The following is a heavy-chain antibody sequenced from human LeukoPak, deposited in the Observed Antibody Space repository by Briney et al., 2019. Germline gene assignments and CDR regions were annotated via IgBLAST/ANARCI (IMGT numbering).Heavy chain of an antibody. CDR3: AVFGYGSGSRDY. CDR1: GFTFGTYT. Sequence: QPGGSLRLSCAASGFTFGTYTMNWVRQAPGKGLEWVSYITSSSTTMDYADSVKGRFTISRDNAQKSLYLQMNSLRDEDTAVYYCAVFGYGSGSRDYWGQGTLVTVSS. CDR2: ITSSSTTM. J-gene: IGHJ4*02. V-gene: IGHV3-48*02. D-gene: IGHD3-10*01.